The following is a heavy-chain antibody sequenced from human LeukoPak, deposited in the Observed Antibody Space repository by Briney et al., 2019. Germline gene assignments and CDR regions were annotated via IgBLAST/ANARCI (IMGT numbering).Heavy chain of an antibody. CDR3: ASLTTADAFDI. CDR1: GGSINSYY. J-gene: IGHJ3*02. V-gene: IGHV4-59*01. Sequence: ASETLSLTCTVSGGSINSYYWTWIRQPPGKGLEWIGYIYDSGSTNYNPSLKSRVTISVDTSKNQFSLKLSSVTAADTAVFYCASLTTADAFDIWGQGTMVTVSS. CDR2: IYDSGST. D-gene: IGHD3-22*01.